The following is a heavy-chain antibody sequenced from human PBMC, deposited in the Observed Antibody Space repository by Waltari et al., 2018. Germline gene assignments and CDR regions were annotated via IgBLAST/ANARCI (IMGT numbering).Heavy chain of an antibody. D-gene: IGHD3-16*02. CDR2: IKSKTDGGTT. V-gene: IGHV3-15*01. CDR1: GFTFSNAW. Sequence: EVQLVESGGGLVKPGGSLRLSCAASGFTFSNAWMSWVRQAPGKGLAWVGRIKSKTDGGTTDYAAPVKGRFTISRDDSKNTLYLQMNSLKTEDTAVYYCTTHYDYVWGSYRYLPYYYYMDVWGKGTTVTVSS. J-gene: IGHJ6*03. CDR3: TTHYDYVWGSYRYLPYYYYMDV.